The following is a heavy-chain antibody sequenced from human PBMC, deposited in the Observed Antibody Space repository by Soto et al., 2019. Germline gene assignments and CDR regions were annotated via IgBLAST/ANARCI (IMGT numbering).Heavy chain of an antibody. V-gene: IGHV1-58*01. Sequence: GASVKVSCKDSGFTFTSSAVQWVRQARGQRLEWIGWIVVGSGNTNYAQKFKERVTITRDMSTSTAYMELSSLRSEDTAVYYCAAAPDYGDRYYYGMDVWGQGTTVTVSS. CDR3: AAAPDYGDRYYYGMDV. CDR1: GFTFTSSA. CDR2: IVVGSGNT. D-gene: IGHD4-17*01. J-gene: IGHJ6*02.